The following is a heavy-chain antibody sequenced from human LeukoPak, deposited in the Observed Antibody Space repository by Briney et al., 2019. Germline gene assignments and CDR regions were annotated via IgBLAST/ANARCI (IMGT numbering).Heavy chain of an antibody. CDR1: GDPISPYY. CDR3: ARTRSGYSTLGY. D-gene: IGHD1-26*01. CDR2: VFYTGST. Sequence: SETLSLTCTVSGDPISPYYWSWIRQPPGGGLEGIGYVFYTGSTNYNPSLKSRVTISVDTSRNQFSLKLTSVTAADTAVYYCARTRSGYSTLGYWGQGTLVTVSS. J-gene: IGHJ4*02. V-gene: IGHV4-59*01.